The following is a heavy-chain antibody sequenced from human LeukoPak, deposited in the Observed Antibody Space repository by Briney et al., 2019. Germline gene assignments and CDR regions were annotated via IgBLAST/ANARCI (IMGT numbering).Heavy chain of an antibody. V-gene: IGHV3-23*01. CDR1: GFTFSSYA. Sequence: PGGSLRLSRAASGFTFSSYAMSWVRQAPGKGLEWVSAISGSGGSTYYADSVKGRFTISRDNSKNTLYLQMNSLRAEDTAVYYCASFRSLRWYSLPWVQGTLVTVSS. D-gene: IGHD2-15*01. CDR3: ASFRSLRWYSLP. J-gene: IGHJ5*02. CDR2: ISGSGGST.